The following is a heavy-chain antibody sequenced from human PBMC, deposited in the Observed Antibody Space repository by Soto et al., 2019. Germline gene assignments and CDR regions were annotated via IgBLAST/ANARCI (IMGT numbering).Heavy chain of an antibody. CDR1: GGSISSSSYY. V-gene: IGHV4-39*01. Sequence: SETLSLTCTVSGGSISSSSYYWGWIRQPPGKGLEWIGSIYYSGSTYYNPSLKSRVTISVDTSENQFSLKLSSVTAADTAVYYCARTVVATEYYYYYYMDVWGKGTTVTVSS. CDR3: ARTVVATEYYYYYYMDV. CDR2: IYYSGST. J-gene: IGHJ6*03. D-gene: IGHD5-12*01.